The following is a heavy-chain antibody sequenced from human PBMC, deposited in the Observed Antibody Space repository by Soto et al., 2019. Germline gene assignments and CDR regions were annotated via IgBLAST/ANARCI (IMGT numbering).Heavy chain of an antibody. V-gene: IGHV3-23*01. CDR1: GFTFSSYA. CDR2: ISGSGGST. Sequence: GGSLRLSCAASGFTFSSYAMSWVRQAPGKGLEWVSAISGSGGSTYYADSVKGRFTISRDNSKNTLYLQMNSLRAEDTAVYYCANRGGHYYDSSWGQGTLVTVSS. CDR3: ANRGGHYYDSS. D-gene: IGHD3-22*01. J-gene: IGHJ4*02.